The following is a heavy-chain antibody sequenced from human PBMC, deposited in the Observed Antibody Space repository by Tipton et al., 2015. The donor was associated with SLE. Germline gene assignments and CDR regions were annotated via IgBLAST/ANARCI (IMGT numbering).Heavy chain of an antibody. Sequence: QLVQSGAEVKKPGASVKVSCKASGDTFALYGFSWVRQAPGQGLEWMGWITVYNGDTNYAQNLQGRVTMTTDTSTSTAYMELRSLTSDDTAVYYCARVDMYYYDSSGSPGSAFDIWGPGTMVTVSS. J-gene: IGHJ3*02. V-gene: IGHV1-18*01. CDR3: ARVDMYYYDSSGSPGSAFDI. CDR1: GDTFALYG. D-gene: IGHD3-22*01. CDR2: ITVYNGDT.